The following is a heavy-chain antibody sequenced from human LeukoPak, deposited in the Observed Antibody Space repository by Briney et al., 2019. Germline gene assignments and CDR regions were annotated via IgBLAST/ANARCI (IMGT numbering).Heavy chain of an antibody. J-gene: IGHJ5*02. CDR3: AREGDSNSVGWFDP. D-gene: IGHD6-13*01. V-gene: IGHV4-38-2*02. CDR1: GYSISSGYY. CDR2: IYHSGST. Sequence: SETLSLTCTVSGYSISSGYYWGWIRQPPGKGLEWIGSIYHSGSTYYNPSLKSRVTISVDTSKNQFSLKLSSVTAADTAVYYCAREGDSNSVGWFDPWGQGTLVTVPS.